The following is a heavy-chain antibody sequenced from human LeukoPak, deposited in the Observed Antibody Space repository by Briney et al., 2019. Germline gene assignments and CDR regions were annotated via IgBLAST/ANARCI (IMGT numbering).Heavy chain of an antibody. J-gene: IGHJ6*03. CDR2: ISGSGGST. D-gene: IGHD2-21*01. CDR3: STISSYYYMDV. Sequence: PGGSLRLSCAASGFTFSSYAMSWVRQAPRKGLERVSAISGSGGSTYYADSVKGRFTISRDNSKNTLYLQMNSLRAEDTAVYYCSTISSYYYMDVWGKGTTVTISS. V-gene: IGHV3-23*01. CDR1: GFTFSSYA.